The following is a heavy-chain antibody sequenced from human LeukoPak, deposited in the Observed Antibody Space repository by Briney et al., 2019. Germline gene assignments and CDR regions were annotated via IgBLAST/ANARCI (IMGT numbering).Heavy chain of an antibody. V-gene: IGHV4-59*01. CDR2: IYYSGST. CDR3: ARGRDNWNDGWFDP. CDR1: GGSISSYY. D-gene: IGHD1-1*01. Sequence: NPSETLSLTCTVSGGSISSYYWSWIRQPPGKGLEWIGYIYYSGSTNYNPSLKSRVTISVDTSKNQFSLKLSSVTAADTAVYYCARGRDNWNDGWFDPWGQGTLVTVSS. J-gene: IGHJ5*02.